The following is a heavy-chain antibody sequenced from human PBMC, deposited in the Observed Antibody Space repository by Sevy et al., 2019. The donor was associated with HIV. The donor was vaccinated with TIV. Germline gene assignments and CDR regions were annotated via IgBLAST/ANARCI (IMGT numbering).Heavy chain of an antibody. CDR2: IKSKSDGGTT. CDR3: TTMNRGRGMDV. D-gene: IGHD3-16*01. J-gene: IGHJ6*02. CDR1: GFTFSNAW. V-gene: IGHV3-15*01. Sequence: GGSLRLSCAASGFTFSNAWMSWVRQAPWKGLEWVGRIKSKSDGGTTDYAAPVKGRFIISRDDSKNTLHLQMNSLKTEDTAMYYCTTMNRGRGMDVWGQGTTVTVSS.